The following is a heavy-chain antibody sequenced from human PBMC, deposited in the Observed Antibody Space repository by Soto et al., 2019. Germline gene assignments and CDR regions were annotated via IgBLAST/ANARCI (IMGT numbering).Heavy chain of an antibody. D-gene: IGHD2-15*01. V-gene: IGHV3-30-3*01. CDR1: GFTFSSYA. J-gene: IGHJ4*02. CDR2: ISYDGSNK. CDR3: ARGSSGGY. Sequence: QVQLVESGGGVVQPGRSLRLSCAASGFTFSSYAMHWVRQAPGKGLEWVAVISYDGSNKYYADSVKGRFTISRDNSKNTLYRRMNSLRAEDTAVYYCARGSSGGYWGQGTLVTVSS.